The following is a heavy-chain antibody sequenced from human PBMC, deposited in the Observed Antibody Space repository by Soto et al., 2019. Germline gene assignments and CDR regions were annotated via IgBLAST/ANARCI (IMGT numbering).Heavy chain of an antibody. CDR1: GFTFTSYA. V-gene: IGHV3-23*01. D-gene: IGHD6-19*01. J-gene: IGHJ4*02. Sequence: EVQLLESGGGLVQPGGSLRLSCAASGFTFTSYAMSWVRQAPGKGLEWVSGISGSGDSTYYADSVRGRFAISRDNSKNTLYLQMNILRADDTAAYYCAKESVAGTSNFDYWGQGTLVTVSS. CDR2: ISGSGDST. CDR3: AKESVAGTSNFDY.